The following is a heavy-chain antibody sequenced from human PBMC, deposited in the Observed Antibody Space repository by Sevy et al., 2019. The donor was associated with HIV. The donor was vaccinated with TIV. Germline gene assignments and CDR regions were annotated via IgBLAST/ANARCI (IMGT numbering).Heavy chain of an antibody. CDR3: AKGVGYGDYSEDWFDP. V-gene: IGHV3-33*06. J-gene: IGHJ5*02. CDR1: GFTFSSYG. D-gene: IGHD4-17*01. Sequence: GGSLRLSCAASGFTFSSYGMHWVRQAPGKGLEWVAVIWYDGSNKYYADSVKGRFTISRDNSKNTLYLQMNSLRAEDTAVYYCAKGVGYGDYSEDWFDPWGQGTLVTISS. CDR2: IWYDGSNK.